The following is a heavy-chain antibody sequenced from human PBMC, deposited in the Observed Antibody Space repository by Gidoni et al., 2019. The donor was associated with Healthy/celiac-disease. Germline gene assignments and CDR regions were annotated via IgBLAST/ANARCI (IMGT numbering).Heavy chain of an antibody. D-gene: IGHD3-9*01. CDR1: GGSTSIRSSY. CDR2: IYYSGSH. J-gene: IGHJ4*02. V-gene: IGHV4-39*07. CDR3: ARAPYDILTGYSYYFDY. Sequence: QLQLQESAPGLLKPSETLPLTCTLAGGSTSIRSSYWGWIRQPPGQGLEWIGGIYYSGSHYYNPSLKSRVTISVDSSKNQFSLKLSSVTAADTAVYYCARAPYDILTGYSYYFDYWGQGTLVTVSS.